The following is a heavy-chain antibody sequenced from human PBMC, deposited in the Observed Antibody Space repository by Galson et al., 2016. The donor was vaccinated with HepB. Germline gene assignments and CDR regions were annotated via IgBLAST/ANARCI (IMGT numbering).Heavy chain of an antibody. CDR1: GYTFRMYG. J-gene: IGHJ4*02. Sequence: SVKVSCKASGYTFRMYGISWVRQAPGQGLEWLGWISPYSGDTDYAQKFQGRVTMTTDTSTDKAYMELRSLSSDDTAVDWCARVSPSTWDLDYWGQGTLVTVSS. V-gene: IGHV1-18*01. CDR3: ARVSPSTWDLDY. CDR2: ISPYSGDT. D-gene: IGHD6-13*01.